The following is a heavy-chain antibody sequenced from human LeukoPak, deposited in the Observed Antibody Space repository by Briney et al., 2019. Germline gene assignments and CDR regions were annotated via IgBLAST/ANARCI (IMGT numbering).Heavy chain of an antibody. CDR3: ATEKDDSSGYYYFDY. CDR2: FDPEDGEI. V-gene: IGHV1-24*01. J-gene: IGHJ4*02. D-gene: IGHD3-22*01. Sequence: ASVKVSCKVSGYTLTELSMHWVRQAPGKGLDWMAGFDPEDGEIIYAQKFQDRVTMTEDTSTDTAYMELSSLRSDDTAVYYCATEKDDSSGYYYFDYWGQGTLVTVSS. CDR1: GYTLTELS.